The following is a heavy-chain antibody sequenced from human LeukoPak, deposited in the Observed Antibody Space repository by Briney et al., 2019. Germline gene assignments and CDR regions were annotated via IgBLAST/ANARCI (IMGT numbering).Heavy chain of an antibody. CDR2: ISSDSSYT. Sequence: PGGSLRLSCAASGFIFSDHYMTWIRQAPGKGLDWISYISSDSSYTRYADSVKGRFTVSRDNAKNSLYLQMNSLRAEDTAVYYCARLHSTAAAGTYDYWGQGTLVTVSS. J-gene: IGHJ4*02. CDR3: ARLHSTAAAGTYDY. CDR1: GFIFSDHY. D-gene: IGHD6-13*01. V-gene: IGHV3-11*06.